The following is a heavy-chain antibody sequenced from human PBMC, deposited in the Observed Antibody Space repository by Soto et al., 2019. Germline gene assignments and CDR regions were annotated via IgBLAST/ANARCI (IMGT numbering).Heavy chain of an antibody. Sequence: PGGSLRLSCAASGFTFSSYSMSWVRQAPGKGLEWVSSISSSSSYIYYADSVKGRFTISRDNAKNSLYLQMNSLRAEDTAVYYCAREDIVVVPAAMLLAFDIWGQGTMVTVSS. V-gene: IGHV3-21*01. D-gene: IGHD2-2*01. CDR1: GFTFSSYS. CDR2: ISSSSSYI. J-gene: IGHJ3*02. CDR3: AREDIVVVPAAMLLAFDI.